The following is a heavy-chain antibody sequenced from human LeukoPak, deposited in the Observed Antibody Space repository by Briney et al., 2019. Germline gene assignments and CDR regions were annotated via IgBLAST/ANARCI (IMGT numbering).Heavy chain of an antibody. J-gene: IGHJ3*02. Sequence: GESLEIPCKGSGYSFTSYWIGWVRQMPGKGLEWMEIIYPGDSDTRYSPSFQGQVTISADKSISTAYLQWSSLKASDTAMYYCARQRREYSSSPHDAFDIWGQGTMVTVSS. V-gene: IGHV5-51*01. CDR1: GYSFTSYW. D-gene: IGHD6-6*01. CDR2: IYPGDSDT. CDR3: ARQRREYSSSPHDAFDI.